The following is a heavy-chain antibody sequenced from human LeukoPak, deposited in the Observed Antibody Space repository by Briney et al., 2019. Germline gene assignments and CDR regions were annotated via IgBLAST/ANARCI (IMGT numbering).Heavy chain of an antibody. D-gene: IGHD5-12*01. CDR2: IYSGGST. Sequence: GGSLRLSCAASRFTVSYNYMTWVRQAPGKGLEWVSVIYSGGSTYYADSVKGRFNISRDNSKNTLHLQMDSLRADDTALYYCARRGYSATDPFDIWGQGTMVTVSS. J-gene: IGHJ3*02. CDR1: RFTVSYNY. V-gene: IGHV3-53*01. CDR3: ARRGYSATDPFDI.